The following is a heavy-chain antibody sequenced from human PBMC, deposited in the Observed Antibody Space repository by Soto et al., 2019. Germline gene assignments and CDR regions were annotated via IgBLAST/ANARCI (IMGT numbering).Heavy chain of an antibody. Sequence: EVQLLESGGGLVQPGGSLRLSCAASGFTFNNYAMTWVRQAPGKGLEWVSAICGGGDTTSYADSVKGRFTVSRDGSKNTLYLQMSSLRAEDTALYSCAKGRGGSGSLTPRVDFWGQGTLVTVSS. D-gene: IGHD3-10*01. CDR3: AKGRGGSGSLTPRVDF. J-gene: IGHJ4*02. CDR1: GFTFNNYA. CDR2: ICGGGDTT. V-gene: IGHV3-23*01.